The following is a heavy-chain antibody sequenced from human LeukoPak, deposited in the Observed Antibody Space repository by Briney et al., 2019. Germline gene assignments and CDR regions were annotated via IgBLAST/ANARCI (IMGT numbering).Heavy chain of an antibody. J-gene: IGHJ4*02. CDR2: ISSSGSTI. Sequence: KSGGSLRLSCAASGFTFSDYYMSWIRQAPGKGLEWVSYISSSGSTIYYADSVKGRFTISRDNAKNSLYLQMNSLRSEDTAVYYCARGMVEMATIGEYYFDYWGQGTLVTVSS. V-gene: IGHV3-11*01. CDR1: GFTFSDYY. D-gene: IGHD5-24*01. CDR3: ARGMVEMATIGEYYFDY.